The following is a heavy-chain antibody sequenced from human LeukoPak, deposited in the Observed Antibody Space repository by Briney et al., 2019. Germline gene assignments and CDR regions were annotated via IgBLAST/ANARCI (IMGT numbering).Heavy chain of an antibody. CDR3: AKGPSDTAVATAFDY. Sequence: PGGSLRLSCAASGFTFSSYCMYWVRQAPGKGLEWVAVIWYDGSNKYYVDSVKGRFTISRDNSKNTLYLQMNSLRAEDTAVYYCAKGPSDTAVATAFDYWGQGTLVTVSS. D-gene: IGHD5-18*01. CDR2: IWYDGSNK. J-gene: IGHJ4*02. CDR1: GFTFSSYC. V-gene: IGHV3-33*06.